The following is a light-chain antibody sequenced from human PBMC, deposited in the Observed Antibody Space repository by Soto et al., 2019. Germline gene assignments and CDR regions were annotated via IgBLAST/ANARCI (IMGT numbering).Light chain of an antibody. V-gene: IGKV3-20*01. Sequence: EIVLTQSPGTLSLSPGERATLSCRASQSVRKNFLAWYHQKPGQAPRFLIYGASSRATGIPERFSGSGSGTHFTLTISRLEPEDFAVYYCRQYASSPRTFGQGTKVEI. CDR2: GAS. CDR1: QSVRKNF. CDR3: RQYASSPRT. J-gene: IGKJ1*01.